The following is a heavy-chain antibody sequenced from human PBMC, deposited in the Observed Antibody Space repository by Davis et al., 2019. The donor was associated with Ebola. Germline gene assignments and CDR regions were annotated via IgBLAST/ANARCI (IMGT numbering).Heavy chain of an antibody. CDR2: INSDVSST. J-gene: IGHJ4*02. D-gene: IGHD2-15*01. Sequence: GESLKISCAASGFTFSSYWMHWVRQAPGKGLVWVSRINSDVSSTSYADSVKGRFTISRDNAKNTLYLQMNSLRAEDTAVYYCAREGGSGVVVVAATFDYWGQGTLVTVSS. CDR3: AREGGSGVVVVAATFDY. CDR1: GFTFSSYW. V-gene: IGHV3-74*01.